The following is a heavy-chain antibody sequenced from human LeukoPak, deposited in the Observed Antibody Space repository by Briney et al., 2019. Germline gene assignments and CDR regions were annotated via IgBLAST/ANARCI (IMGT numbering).Heavy chain of an antibody. Sequence: SETLSLTCTVSGGSISSYFWSWIRQPPGKGLEWIGYIYYSGSTNYNPSLKSRVTISVDTSKNQFSLKLSSVTAADTAVYYCASSRPGIAVAGKTFDYWGQGTLVTVSS. J-gene: IGHJ4*02. CDR2: IYYSGST. D-gene: IGHD6-19*01. CDR3: ASSRPGIAVAGKTFDY. CDR1: GGSISSYF. V-gene: IGHV4-59*01.